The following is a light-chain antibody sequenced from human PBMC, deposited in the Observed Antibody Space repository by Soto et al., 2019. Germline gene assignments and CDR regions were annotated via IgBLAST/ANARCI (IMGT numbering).Light chain of an antibody. CDR1: SSNIGAGYD. Sequence: QSVLTQPPSVSGAPGQRVTISCTGSSSNIGAGYDVHWYQQLPGTAPKLLIYGNSNRPSGVPDRFSGSKSGTSASLAITGLQAEDAADYYCQSFDSSLGAYVFGTGTKVTVL. CDR2: GNS. J-gene: IGLJ1*01. V-gene: IGLV1-40*01. CDR3: QSFDSSLGAYV.